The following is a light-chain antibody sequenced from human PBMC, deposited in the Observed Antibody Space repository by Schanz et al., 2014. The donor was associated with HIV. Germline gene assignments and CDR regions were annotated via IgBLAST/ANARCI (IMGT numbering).Light chain of an antibody. J-gene: IGKJ1*01. CDR1: QSVSSY. V-gene: IGKV3-11*01. CDR2: DAS. Sequence: EIVLTQSPATLSLSPGERATLSCRASQSVSSYLAWYQQKPGQAPRLVIYDASNRATGIPARFSGSGSGTDFTLTISRVEPEDYAVYYCQQYDSPPWTFGQGTKVEVK. CDR3: QQYDSPPWT.